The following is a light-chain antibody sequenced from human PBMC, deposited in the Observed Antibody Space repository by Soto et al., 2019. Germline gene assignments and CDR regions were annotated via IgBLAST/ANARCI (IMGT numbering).Light chain of an antibody. J-gene: IGKJ5*01. CDR1: QSITTF. V-gene: IGKV1-5*01. Sequence: DIQMSQSPYTLSASIGDRVTITCRSSQSITTFLAWYQQKPGKAPQILIYDASKLEPGVPSRPSGGGSGTEFTLTISSLQSEDYAVYYCQQYKSWPPITFGQGTRLEIK. CDR3: QQYKSWPPIT. CDR2: DAS.